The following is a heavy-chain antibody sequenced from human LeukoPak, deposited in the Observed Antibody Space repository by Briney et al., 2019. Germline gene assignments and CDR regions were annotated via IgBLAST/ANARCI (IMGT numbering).Heavy chain of an antibody. CDR1: GFTFSSYG. CDR3: GKSSSSGWSFDY. Sequence: GGSLRLSCAASGFTFSSYGMHWVRQAPGKGLEWVAVISYDGSNKYYADSVKGRFTISRDNSKNTLYLQMTSLRAEDTAVYYCGKSSSSGWSFDYWGQGTLVTVSS. J-gene: IGHJ4*02. CDR2: ISYDGSNK. D-gene: IGHD6-19*01. V-gene: IGHV3-30*18.